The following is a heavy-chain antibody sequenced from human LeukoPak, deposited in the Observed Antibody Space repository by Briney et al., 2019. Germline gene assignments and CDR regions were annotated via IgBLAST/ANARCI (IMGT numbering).Heavy chain of an antibody. CDR1: GGSFSDYY. CDR3: ARACSGGSCNLRDYYYYGMDV. V-gene: IGHV4-34*01. J-gene: IGHJ6*02. CDR2: INHSGST. D-gene: IGHD2-15*01. Sequence: SETLSLTCAVYGGSFSDYYWTWIRQPPGKGLEWIGEINHSGSTNYNPSLKSRVTISVDTSKNQFSLKLSSVTAADTAVYYCARACSGGSCNLRDYYYYGMDVWGQGTTVTVSS.